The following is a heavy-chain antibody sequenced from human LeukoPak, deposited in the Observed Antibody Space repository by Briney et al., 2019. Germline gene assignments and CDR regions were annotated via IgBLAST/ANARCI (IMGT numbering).Heavy chain of an antibody. V-gene: IGHV3-33*01. CDR1: GFTFSSYG. CDR2: IWYDGSNK. D-gene: IGHD2-8*01. J-gene: IGHJ4*02. Sequence: GGSLRLSCAASGFTFSSYGMHWVRQAPGKGLEWVAVIWYDGSNKYYADSVKGRFTTSRDNSKNTLYLQMNSLRAEDTAVYYCARVPMVYAIEGIDYWGQGTLVTVSS. CDR3: ARVPMVYAIEGIDY.